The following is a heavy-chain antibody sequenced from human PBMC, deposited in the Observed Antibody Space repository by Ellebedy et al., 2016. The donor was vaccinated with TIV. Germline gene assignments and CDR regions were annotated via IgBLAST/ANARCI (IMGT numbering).Heavy chain of an antibody. CDR3: AKERREIAARLFYFDL. CDR2: IYTSASG. CDR1: GGSISSYY. J-gene: IGHJ2*01. V-gene: IGHV4-4*07. D-gene: IGHD6-6*01. Sequence: MPSETLSLTCTVSGGSISSYYWNRIRQPAGKGLEWIGRIYTSASGDYSPSLKSRVTMSVDTSKNQFSLKLTSVTAADTAVYYCAKERREIAARLFYFDLWGRGTLVTVSS.